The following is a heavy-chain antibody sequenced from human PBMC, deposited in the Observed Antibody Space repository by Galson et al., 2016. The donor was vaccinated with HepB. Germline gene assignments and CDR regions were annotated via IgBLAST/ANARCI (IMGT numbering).Heavy chain of an antibody. D-gene: IGHD2/OR15-2a*01. V-gene: IGHV3-21*01. J-gene: IGHJ3*02. Sequence: SLRLSCAASGFNHSTYSMNWVRQAPGKGLEWVSYISSGGAYIYYADSVKGRFTISRDNAKNSLYLQMNSLRAEDTAVYFGARGLPVEYDAFDIWGQGTVVTVSS. CDR3: ARGLPVEYDAFDI. CDR1: GFNHSTYS. CDR2: ISSGGAYI.